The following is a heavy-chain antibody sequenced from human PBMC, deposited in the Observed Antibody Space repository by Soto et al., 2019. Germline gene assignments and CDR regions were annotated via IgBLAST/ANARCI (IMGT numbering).Heavy chain of an antibody. Sequence: GASVKVSCKSSGGTFSIYAISWVRQAPGQGLEWMGGIIPIFGTANYAQKFQGRVTITADESTSTAYMELSSLRSEDTAVYYCARGYDSSGYSPLNWFDPWGQGTLVTVSS. D-gene: IGHD3-22*01. J-gene: IGHJ5*02. CDR1: GGTFSIYA. V-gene: IGHV1-69*13. CDR3: ARGYDSSGYSPLNWFDP. CDR2: IIPIFGTA.